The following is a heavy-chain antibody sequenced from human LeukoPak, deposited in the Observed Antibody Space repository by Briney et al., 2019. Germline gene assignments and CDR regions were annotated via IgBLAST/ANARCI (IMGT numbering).Heavy chain of an antibody. J-gene: IGHJ6*02. CDR2: ISYDGTIE. V-gene: IGHV3-30-3*01. Sequence: PGGSLRLSCVASGFTFTDYIMHWVRQAPGKGLEWVTVISYDGTIEYYADSVKGRFTISKVSSKNRLYLQMNSLRTEDTAVYFCARGGQQMSDAMDVWGQGTTVTVSS. D-gene: IGHD6-13*01. CDR3: ARGGQQMSDAMDV. CDR1: GFTFTDYI.